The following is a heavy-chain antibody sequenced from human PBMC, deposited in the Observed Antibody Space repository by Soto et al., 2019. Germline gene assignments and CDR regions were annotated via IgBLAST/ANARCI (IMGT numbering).Heavy chain of an antibody. V-gene: IGHV4-59*01. CDR2: MSYTGRT. CDR1: GGSLSGVY. CDR3: AIMDSSVYYRINY. D-gene: IGHD3-22*01. J-gene: IGHJ4*02. Sequence: QVQLQESGPGLVKPSETLSLTCTVSGGSLSGVYWSWLRQPPGKGLEWLGYMSYTGRTDYNPSLKSRATISVAPSKIQFFLMLTSVTAADTAVYYCAIMDSSVYYRINYWGQGTLVTVSS.